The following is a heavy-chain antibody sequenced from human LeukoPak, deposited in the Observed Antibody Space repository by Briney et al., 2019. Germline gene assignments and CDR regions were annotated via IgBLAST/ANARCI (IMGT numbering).Heavy chain of an antibody. Sequence: SVKVSCKASGGTSSSYAICWVRQAPGQGLEWMGGIIPIFGTANYAQKFQGRVTITADESTSTAYMELSSLRSEDTAVYYCARTRRDGYNTYNWFDPWGQGTLVTVSS. V-gene: IGHV1-69*13. CDR2: IIPIFGTA. CDR3: ARTRRDGYNTYNWFDP. J-gene: IGHJ5*02. CDR1: GGTSSSYA. D-gene: IGHD5-24*01.